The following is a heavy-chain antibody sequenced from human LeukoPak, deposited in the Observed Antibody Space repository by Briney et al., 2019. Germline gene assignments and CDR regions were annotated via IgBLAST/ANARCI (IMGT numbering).Heavy chain of an antibody. D-gene: IGHD2-2*01. CDR2: ISASGGST. Sequence: PGGSLRLSCAASGFTLSSYAMSWVRQAPGKGLEWVSAISASGGSTYYADSVKGRFTISRDNPKNTLFLQMNSLRVEDTAVYYCAKETKTRGGPIDYWGQGTLVTVSS. CDR3: AKETKTRGGPIDY. J-gene: IGHJ4*02. V-gene: IGHV3-23*01. CDR1: GFTLSSYA.